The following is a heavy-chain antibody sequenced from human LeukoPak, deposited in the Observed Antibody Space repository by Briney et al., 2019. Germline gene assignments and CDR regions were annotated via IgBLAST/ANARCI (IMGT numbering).Heavy chain of an antibody. Sequence: SVKVSCKASGGTFSSYAISWVRQAPGQGLEWLGGIIPIFGTANYAQKFQGRVTITTDESTSTAYMELSSLRSEDTAVYYCATEREGWGSYRPYYFDYWGQGTLVTVSS. J-gene: IGHJ4*02. CDR2: IIPIFGTA. D-gene: IGHD3-16*02. CDR1: GGTFSSYA. V-gene: IGHV1-69*05. CDR3: ATEREGWGSYRPYYFDY.